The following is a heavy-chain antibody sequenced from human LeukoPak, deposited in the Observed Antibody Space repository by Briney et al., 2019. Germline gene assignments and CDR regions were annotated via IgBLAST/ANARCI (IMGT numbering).Heavy chain of an antibody. D-gene: IGHD3-22*01. Sequence: SETLSFTCAVYGGSFSCYYWRWLRQPPGKGLEWIGEINHSGTTNYNPSLKSRVTISVDTSKNQLSLKLSSVTAADTAVYYCASVDYDSSGYYFDYWGQGTLVTVSS. CDR1: GGSFSCYY. V-gene: IGHV4-34*01. J-gene: IGHJ4*02. CDR3: ASVDYDSSGYYFDY. CDR2: INHSGTT.